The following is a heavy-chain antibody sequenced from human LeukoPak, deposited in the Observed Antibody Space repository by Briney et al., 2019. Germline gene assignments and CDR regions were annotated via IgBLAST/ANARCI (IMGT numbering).Heavy chain of an antibody. CDR1: GFTFSSYS. Sequence: PGGPLRLACAASGFTFSSYSMNWVRQAPGKGLEWVSYISSSSSAIYYADSVKGRFTISRDNAKNSLYLQMNSLRAEDTAVYYCARDLGSAFDYWGQGTLVTVSS. D-gene: IGHD1-26*01. CDR3: ARDLGSAFDY. CDR2: ISSSSSAI. J-gene: IGHJ4*02. V-gene: IGHV3-48*01.